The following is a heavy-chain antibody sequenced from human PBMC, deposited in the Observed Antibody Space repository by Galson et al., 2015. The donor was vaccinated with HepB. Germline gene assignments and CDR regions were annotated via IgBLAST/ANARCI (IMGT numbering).Heavy chain of an antibody. V-gene: IGHV3-33*03. CDR1: GFTFSSYG. Sequence: SLRLSCAASGFTFSSYGMHWVRQAPGKGLEWVAVIWYDGSNKYYAESVKGRFTISRDNAKKSLYLQMNSLRGEETAIYYCARGSNSLNNDAFDIWGQGTMVTVSS. D-gene: IGHD6-13*01. J-gene: IGHJ3*02. CDR3: ARGSNSLNNDAFDI. CDR2: IWYDGSNK.